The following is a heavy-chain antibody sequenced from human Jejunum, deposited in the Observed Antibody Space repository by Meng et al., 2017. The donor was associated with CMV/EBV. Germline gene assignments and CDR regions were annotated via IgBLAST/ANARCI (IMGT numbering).Heavy chain of an antibody. D-gene: IGHD1-7*01. CDR3: GRDQGRELINH. J-gene: IGHJ4*02. V-gene: IGHV4-4*02. Sequence: QEEGPGLVNPSGTLSLPCIVSGDSISRDIWWSWVRQPPGKGLEWIGEVYHRGDTNYNPSLKSRVDISVDKSKNQFYLSLFSVTAADTAVYYCGRDQGRELINHWGQGTLVTVSS. CDR1: GDSISRDIW. CDR2: VYHRGDT.